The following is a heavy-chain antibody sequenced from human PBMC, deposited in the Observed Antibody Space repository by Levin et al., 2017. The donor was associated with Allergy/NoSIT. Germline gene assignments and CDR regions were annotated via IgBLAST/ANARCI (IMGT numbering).Heavy chain of an antibody. J-gene: IGHJ5*02. CDR1: GFTFSSSW. V-gene: IGHV3-52*01. CDR2: IKCDGSEK. CDR3: VRGGIWSTMVRGVLLGNSFDP. D-gene: IGHD3-10*01. Sequence: LSLTCAASGFTFSSSWMHWVCQAPEKGQEWVADIKCDGSEKYYVDSVKGRLTISRDNAKNSLYLQVNSLRAEDMTVYYCVRGGIWSTMVRGVLLGNSFDPWGQGTLVTVSS.